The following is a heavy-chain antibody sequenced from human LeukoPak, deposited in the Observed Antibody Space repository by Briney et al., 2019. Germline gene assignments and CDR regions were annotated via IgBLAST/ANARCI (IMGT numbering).Heavy chain of an antibody. Sequence: SVKVSCKASGYTFTSYGISWVRQAPGQGLEWMGWISAYNGNTNYAQKLQGRVTMTTDTSTSTAHMELRSLRSDDTAVYYCARWGRYCSSTSCRFSGFDPWGQGTLVTVSS. J-gene: IGHJ5*02. CDR3: ARWGRYCSSTSCRFSGFDP. CDR2: ISAYNGNT. V-gene: IGHV1-18*01. CDR1: GYTFTSYG. D-gene: IGHD2-2*01.